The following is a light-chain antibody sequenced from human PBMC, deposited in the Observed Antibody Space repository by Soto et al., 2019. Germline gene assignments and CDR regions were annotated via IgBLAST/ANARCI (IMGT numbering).Light chain of an antibody. CDR1: QGIRNE. Sequence: ATQMTQSPSSLSASVGDTVTITCRASQGIRNELAWYQQAPGKAPKLLIYAASSVQSGVPSRFSGSGSDTDFILTIISLQPEDFATYYCLQYFDYPRTFGQGTKVEI. J-gene: IGKJ1*01. V-gene: IGKV1-6*01. CDR3: LQYFDYPRT. CDR2: AAS.